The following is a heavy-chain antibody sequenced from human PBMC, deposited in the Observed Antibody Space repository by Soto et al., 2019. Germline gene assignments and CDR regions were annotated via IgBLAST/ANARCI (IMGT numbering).Heavy chain of an antibody. Sequence: TLSLTCTVSGGSISSGDYYWSWIRQPPGKGLEWIGYIYYSGSTYYNPSLKSRVTISVDTSKNQFSLKLSSVTAADTAVYYCARGAWFGETNWFDPWGQGTLVTVSS. D-gene: IGHD3-10*01. CDR1: GGSISSGDYY. V-gene: IGHV4-30-4*01. J-gene: IGHJ5*02. CDR3: ARGAWFGETNWFDP. CDR2: IYYSGST.